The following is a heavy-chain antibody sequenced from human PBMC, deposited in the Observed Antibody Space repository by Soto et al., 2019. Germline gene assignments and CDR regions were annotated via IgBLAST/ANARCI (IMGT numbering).Heavy chain of an antibody. CDR2: FESGGSI. CDR3: ARAGVTPDFFDY. V-gene: IGHV3-53*01. CDR1: GFSVRTNY. Sequence: VGSLRLSCAASGFSVRTNYMSWVRQSPGKGLEWVSVFESGGSIYYADSVKGRFIISRDDAKNTVYLQMNYLRAEDTAVYYCARAGVTPDFFDYWGQGTLVTVSS. J-gene: IGHJ4*02. D-gene: IGHD2-21*02.